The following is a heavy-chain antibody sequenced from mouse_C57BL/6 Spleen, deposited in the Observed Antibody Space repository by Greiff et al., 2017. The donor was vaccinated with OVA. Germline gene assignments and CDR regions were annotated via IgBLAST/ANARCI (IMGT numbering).Heavy chain of an antibody. CDR1: GYTFTDYN. V-gene: IGHV1-18*01. J-gene: IGHJ3*01. CDR3: ARDQLRLRGGFAY. Sequence: VQLQQSGPELVKPGASVKIPCKASGYTFTDYNMDWVKQSHGKSLEWIGDINPNNGGTIYNQKFKGKATLTVDKSSSTAYMELRSLTSEDTAVYYCARDQLRLRGGFAYWGQGTLVTVSA. D-gene: IGHD3-2*02. CDR2: INPNNGGT.